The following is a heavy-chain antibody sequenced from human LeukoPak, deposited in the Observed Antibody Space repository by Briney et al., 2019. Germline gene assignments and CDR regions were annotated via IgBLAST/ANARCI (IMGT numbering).Heavy chain of an antibody. J-gene: IGHJ4*02. V-gene: IGHV3-53*01. CDR3: ARDPSRGLYYFDH. CDR1: GLIVSSNY. Sequence: GGSLRLSCAASGLIVSSNYMSWVRQAPGKGLEWVSVLYSGGSIYYADSVKGRFTISRDNSKNTLYLQMNSLRAEDTAVYYCARDPSRGLYYFDHWGQETLVIVSS. D-gene: IGHD3/OR15-3a*01. CDR2: LYSGGSI.